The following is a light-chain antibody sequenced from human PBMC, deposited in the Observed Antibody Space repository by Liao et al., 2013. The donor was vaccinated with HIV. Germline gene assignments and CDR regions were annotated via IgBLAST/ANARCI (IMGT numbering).Light chain of an antibody. CDR3: QAWDSSSDCV. J-gene: IGLJ1*01. CDR1: KLGNKY. Sequence: SYELTQPPSVSVSPGQTASVTCSGDKLGNKYVCWYQQKPGQSPILVIYEDDKRPSGIPERFSGSNSGNTATLTISGTQTMDEADYYCQAWDSSSDCVFGTGTKVTVL. V-gene: IGLV3-1*01. CDR2: EDD.